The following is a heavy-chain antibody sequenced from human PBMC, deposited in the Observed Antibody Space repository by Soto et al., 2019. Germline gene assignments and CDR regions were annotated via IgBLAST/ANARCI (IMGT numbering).Heavy chain of an antibody. J-gene: IGHJ5*02. CDR3: AVYNGYDGLFS. CDR1: GGSISSYY. D-gene: IGHD5-12*01. Sequence: SETLSLTCTVSGGSISSYYWSWIRQPPGKGLEWIGYIYYSGSTNYNPSLKSRVTISVDTSKNQFSLKLSSVTAADTAVYYCAVYNGYDGLFSWGQGTLVTVSS. V-gene: IGHV4-59*12. CDR2: IYYSGST.